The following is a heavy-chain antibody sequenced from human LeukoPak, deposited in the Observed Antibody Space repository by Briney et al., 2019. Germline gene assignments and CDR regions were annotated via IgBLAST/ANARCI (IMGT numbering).Heavy chain of an antibody. CDR3: AKTLRGGIVIVPAESFDS. D-gene: IGHD2-2*01. Sequence: GGSLRLSCAAPGFTFSSYAMSWVRQAPGKGLEWVSGISGTGINTYYADSVKGRFTISRDNSQNRLYLQMNSLRAEDTALYYCAKTLRGGIVIVPAESFDSWGQGTLVTVSS. CDR1: GFTFSSYA. CDR2: ISGTGINT. V-gene: IGHV3-23*01. J-gene: IGHJ4*02.